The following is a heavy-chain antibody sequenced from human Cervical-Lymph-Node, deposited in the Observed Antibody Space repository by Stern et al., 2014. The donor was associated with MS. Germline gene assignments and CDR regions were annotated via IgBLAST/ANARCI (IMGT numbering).Heavy chain of an antibody. CDR2: IYSGGST. CDR1: GFTVSSNY. Sequence: EVQLLESGGGLIQPGGSLRLSCAASGFTVSSNYMSWVRQAPGKGLEWVSIIYSGGSTYYAGPVKGRFTISRDSSKNTLYLQMNSLRAEDTAVYYCARASRYCSTTSCYIYYYGMDVWGQGTTVTVSS. J-gene: IGHJ6*02. D-gene: IGHD2-2*02. V-gene: IGHV3-53*01. CDR3: ARASRYCSTTSCYIYYYGMDV.